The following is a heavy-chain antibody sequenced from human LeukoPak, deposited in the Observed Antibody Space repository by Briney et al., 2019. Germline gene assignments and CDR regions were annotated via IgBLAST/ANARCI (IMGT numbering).Heavy chain of an antibody. CDR3: TTECYYDSPGVFDY. Sequence: GGSLRLSCAVSGFTFSNGWMSWVRQAPGKGLEWVGRIRSKTDGGTTDYGAPAKGRFTISRDDSRNTLYLQMNILKTEDTAVYYCTTECYYDSPGVFDYWGQGTLVTVSS. CDR1: GFTFSNGW. J-gene: IGHJ4*02. D-gene: IGHD3-22*01. CDR2: IRSKTDGGTT. V-gene: IGHV3-15*01.